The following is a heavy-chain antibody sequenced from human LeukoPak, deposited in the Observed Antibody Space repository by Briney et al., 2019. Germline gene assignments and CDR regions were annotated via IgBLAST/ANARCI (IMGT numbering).Heavy chain of an antibody. CDR1: GFTLSSYA. V-gene: IGHV3-23*01. CDR2: ISGSGGST. J-gene: IGHJ4*02. CDR3: AKDRLWFGELAGPFDY. D-gene: IGHD3-10*01. Sequence: GGSLRLSCAASGFTLSSYAMSWVRQAPGKGLEWVSAISGSGGSTYYADSVKGRFTISRDNSKNTLYLQMNSLRAEDTAVYYCAKDRLWFGELAGPFDYWGQGTLVTVSS.